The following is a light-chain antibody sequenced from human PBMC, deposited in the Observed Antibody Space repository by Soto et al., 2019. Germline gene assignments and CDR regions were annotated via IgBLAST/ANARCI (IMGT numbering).Light chain of an antibody. Sequence: EIVLKQSPATLSVSQGERATLSCRASQSIRNTLVWYQQKSGQAPRLLIYGSSTRTPDTPDRFSGSGSGTDFTLTITGLVPEDFAVYYCQQYGTSPLTFGGGTMVDIK. CDR3: QQYGTSPLT. V-gene: IGKV3-20*01. CDR1: QSIRNT. CDR2: GSS. J-gene: IGKJ4*01.